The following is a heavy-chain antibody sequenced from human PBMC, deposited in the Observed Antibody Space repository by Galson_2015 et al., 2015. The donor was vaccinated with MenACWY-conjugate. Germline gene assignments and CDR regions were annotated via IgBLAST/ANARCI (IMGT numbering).Heavy chain of an antibody. V-gene: IGHV1-69-2*01. J-gene: IGHJ4*02. D-gene: IGHD4-17*01. Sequence: VKVSCKVSGYTFMDYYMHWVQQTPGKGLEWMGLVDPEDAETKYAERFQGRVTISADTSTDTAYLELSSLRSEDTGVYYCAKGGAKELTTVTMHYWGQGTPVTVSS. CDR2: VDPEDAET. CDR3: AKGGAKELTTVTMHY. CDR1: GYTFMDYY.